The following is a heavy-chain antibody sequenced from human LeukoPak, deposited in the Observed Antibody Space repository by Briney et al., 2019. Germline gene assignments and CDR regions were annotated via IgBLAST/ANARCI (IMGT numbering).Heavy chain of an antibody. D-gene: IGHD3-10*01. CDR3: ARNRPTMVRGETLRYYYGMDV. CDR2: INPNSGGT. V-gene: IGHV1-2*02. Sequence: APVKVSCKASGYTFTGYYMHWVRQAPGQGLEWMGWINPNSGGTNYAQKFQGRVTMTRDTSISTAYMELSRLRSDDTAVYYCARNRPTMVRGETLRYYYGMDVWGQGTTVTVSS. CDR1: GYTFTGYY. J-gene: IGHJ6*02.